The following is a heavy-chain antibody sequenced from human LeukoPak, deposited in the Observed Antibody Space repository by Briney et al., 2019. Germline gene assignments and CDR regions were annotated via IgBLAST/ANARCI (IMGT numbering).Heavy chain of an antibody. CDR2: IYPGDSDT. Sequence: GESLKISCKGSGYSFTNFWIGWVRQMPGKGLEWMGVIYPGDSDTRYSPSFQGQVAISADKSISTAYLQWNSLKASDTAMYYCARRPNYDFWSGYQTGYFDYWGQGTLVTVSS. CDR1: GYSFTNFW. J-gene: IGHJ4*02. D-gene: IGHD3-3*01. V-gene: IGHV5-51*01. CDR3: ARRPNYDFWSGYQTGYFDY.